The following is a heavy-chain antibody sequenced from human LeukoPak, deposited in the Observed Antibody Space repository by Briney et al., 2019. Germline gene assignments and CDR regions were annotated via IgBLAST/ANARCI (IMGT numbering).Heavy chain of an antibody. D-gene: IGHD5-18*01. CDR3: ARAGYPGYYYYGMDV. CDR1: GGSISSYY. J-gene: IGHJ6*02. V-gene: IGHV4-59*08. CDR2: IYYSGST. Sequence: SETLSLTCTVSGGSISSYYWSWIRQPPGKGLEWIGYIYYSGSTNYIPSLKSRVTISVDTSKNQFSLKLSSVTAADTAVYYCARAGYPGYYYYGMDVWGQGTTVTVSS.